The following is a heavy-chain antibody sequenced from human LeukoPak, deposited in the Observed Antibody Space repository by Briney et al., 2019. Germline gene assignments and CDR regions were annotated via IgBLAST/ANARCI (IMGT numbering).Heavy chain of an antibody. J-gene: IGHJ4*02. CDR2: VRSKAYGCTT. V-gene: IGHV3-49*03. CDR3: TRAIRGYSYGPSKYYFDY. D-gene: IGHD5-18*01. CDR1: GFTFGYYA. Sequence: GGSLRLSCTASGFTFGYYATSWFRQAPGKGLEGVGFVRSKAYGCTTEYAASVKGRFTISRDDSKSIAYLQMNSLKTEDTAVYYCTRAIRGYSYGPSKYYFDYWGQGTLVTVSS.